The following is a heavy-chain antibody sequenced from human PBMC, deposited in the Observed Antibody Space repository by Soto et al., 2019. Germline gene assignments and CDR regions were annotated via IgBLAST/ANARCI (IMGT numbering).Heavy chain of an antibody. CDR3: ARSGPGGWFDP. D-gene: IGHD3-10*01. CDR1: GFTFSSYD. J-gene: IGHJ5*02. Sequence: GGSLRLFCAASGFTFSSYDMHWVRQATGKGLEWVSAIGTAGDTYYPGSVKGRFTISRENAKNSLYPQMNSLRAGDTAVYYCARSGPGGWFDPWGQGTLVTVSS. V-gene: IGHV3-13*01. CDR2: IGTAGDT.